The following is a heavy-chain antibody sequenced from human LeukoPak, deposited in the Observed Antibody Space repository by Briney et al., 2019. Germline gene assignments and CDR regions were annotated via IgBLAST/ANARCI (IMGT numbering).Heavy chain of an antibody. CDR2: IIPIFGTA. D-gene: IGHD3-22*01. CDR1: GGTFSSYA. J-gene: IGHJ3*02. V-gene: IGHV1-69*05. Sequence: SVKVSCKASGGTFSSYAISWVRQAPGQGLEWMGRIIPIFGTANYAQKSQGRVTITTDESTSTAYMELSSLRSEDTAVYYCARVSSPSSGYYLGPYGAFDIWGQGTMVTVSS. CDR3: ARVSSPSSGYYLGPYGAFDI.